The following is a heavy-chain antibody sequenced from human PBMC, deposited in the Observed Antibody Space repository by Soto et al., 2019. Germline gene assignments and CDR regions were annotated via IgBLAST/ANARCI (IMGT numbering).Heavy chain of an antibody. CDR1: GFTFSSYG. J-gene: IGHJ4*02. CDR3: AKAIYGPEYYFDY. Sequence: GGSLRLSCAASGFTFSSYGMHWVRQAPGKGLEWVAVISYDGSNKYYADSVKGRFTISRDNSKNTLYLQMNSRRAEETAVYYCAKAIYGPEYYFDYWGQGTLVTVSS. V-gene: IGHV3-30*18. D-gene: IGHD4-17*01. CDR2: ISYDGSNK.